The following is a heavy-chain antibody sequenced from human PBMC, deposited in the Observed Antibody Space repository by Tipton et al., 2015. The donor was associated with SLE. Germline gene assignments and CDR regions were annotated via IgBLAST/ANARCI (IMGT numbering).Heavy chain of an antibody. D-gene: IGHD5-18*01. Sequence: LRLSCAASGFTFGSYWMTWIRQPPGKGLEWIGEINHSGSTNYNPSLKSRVTISVDTSKNQFSLKLSSVTAADTAIYYCARRQRGYSYAPFDNWGQGTLVPVSS. CDR1: GFTFGSYW. J-gene: IGHJ4*02. CDR3: ARRQRGYSYAPFDN. CDR2: INHSGST. V-gene: IGHV4-34*01.